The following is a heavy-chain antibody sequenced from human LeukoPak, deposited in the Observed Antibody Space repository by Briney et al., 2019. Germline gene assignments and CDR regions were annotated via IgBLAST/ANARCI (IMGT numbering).Heavy chain of an antibody. CDR2: MNHSGST. D-gene: IGHD5-18*01. V-gene: IGHV4-34*01. Sequence: SETLSLTCAVYGGSFIGYYWSWIRQPPGKGMEWIGEMNHSGSTNYNPSLKSRVTISVDTSKNQFSLKLSSVTAADTAVYYCARGGTNVDTAMVKNFDYWGQGTLVTVSS. J-gene: IGHJ4*02. CDR1: GGSFIGYY. CDR3: ARGGTNVDTAMVKNFDY.